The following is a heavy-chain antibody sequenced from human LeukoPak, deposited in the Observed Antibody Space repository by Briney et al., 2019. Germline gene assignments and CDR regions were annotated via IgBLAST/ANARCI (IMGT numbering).Heavy chain of an antibody. CDR2: IYSGGTT. D-gene: IGHD2-2*02. V-gene: IGHV3-53*01. Sequence: GGSLRLSCAASGFTFSSYAMHWVRQAPGKGLEWVSVIYSGGTTYYGDSVKGRFTISRDNSKNTLYLQMNSLRAEDTAVYYCARGLVGPAAIRESGDYWGQGTLVTVSS. J-gene: IGHJ4*02. CDR3: ARGLVGPAAIRESGDY. CDR1: GFTFSSYA.